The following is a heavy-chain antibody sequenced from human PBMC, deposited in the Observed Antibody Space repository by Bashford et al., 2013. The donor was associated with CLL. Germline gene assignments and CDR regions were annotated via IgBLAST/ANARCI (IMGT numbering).Heavy chain of an antibody. D-gene: IGHD3-3*01. CDR2: TYYRSKWYN. CDR1: GDSVSSNSAA. J-gene: IGHJ4*02. CDR3: ARDRYYDFWSGYYIFDY. V-gene: IGHV6-1*01. Sequence: SETLSLTCAISGDSVSSNSAAWNWIRQSPSRGLEWLGRTYYRSKWYNDYAVSVKSRITINPDTSKNQFSLQLNSVTPEDTAVYYCARDRYYDFWSGYYIFDYWGQGTLVTVSS.